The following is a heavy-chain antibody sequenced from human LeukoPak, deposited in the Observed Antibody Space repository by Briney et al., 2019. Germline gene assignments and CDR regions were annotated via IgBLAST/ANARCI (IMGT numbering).Heavy chain of an antibody. CDR3: ARAEAYYDFWSGYYTKLWFDP. D-gene: IGHD3-3*01. CDR2: IYYSGST. CDR1: GGSISSYY. J-gene: IGHJ5*02. V-gene: IGHV4-59*01. Sequence: SETLSLTCTVPGGSISSYYWSWIRQPPGKGLEWIGYIYYSGSTNYNPSLKSRVTISVDTSKNQFSLKLSSVTAADTAVYYCARAEAYYDFWSGYYTKLWFDPWGQGTLVTVSS.